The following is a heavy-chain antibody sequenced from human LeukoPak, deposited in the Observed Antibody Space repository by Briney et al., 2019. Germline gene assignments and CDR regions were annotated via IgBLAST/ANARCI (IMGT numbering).Heavy chain of an antibody. CDR1: EFTFTTYG. CDR2: IYYDGSNI. Sequence: GESPKISCAASEFTFTTYGMHWVRQAPGKGLEWVAFIYYDGSNICYADYVKGRFTISRDISKNTLYLQMDSLRAEDTAIYYCARDWKTNSFDYWGQGTLVTVSS. D-gene: IGHD1-1*01. J-gene: IGHJ4*02. V-gene: IGHV3-33*01. CDR3: ARDWKTNSFDY.